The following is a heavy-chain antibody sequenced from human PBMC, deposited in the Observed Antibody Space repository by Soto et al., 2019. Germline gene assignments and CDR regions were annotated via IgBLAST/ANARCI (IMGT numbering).Heavy chain of an antibody. J-gene: IGHJ5*02. Sequence: PSETLSLTCSVSGDSISNSRFYWAWILHPPGEGLEWIGSIYHTGNAYYNPSLKSRVTISVDTSKNQFSLKLTSVTAADAALYYCARDFFDSRDYTTNWFDPWGQGTLVTVSS. CDR1: GDSISNSRFY. V-gene: IGHV4-39*01. D-gene: IGHD3-22*01. CDR2: IYHTGNA. CDR3: ARDFFDSRDYTTNWFDP.